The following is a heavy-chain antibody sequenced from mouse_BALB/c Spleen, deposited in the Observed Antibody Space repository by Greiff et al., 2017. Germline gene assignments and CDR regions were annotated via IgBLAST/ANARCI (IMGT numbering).Heavy chain of an antibody. D-gene: IGHD1-1*01. CDR3: ARDYYDSSYYAMDY. CDR1: GFSLTGYG. J-gene: IGHJ4*01. Sequence: VQRVESGPGLVAPSQSLSITCTVSGFSLTGYGVNWVRQPPGKGLEWLGMIWGDGSTDYNSALKSRLSISKDNSKSQVFLKMNSLQTDDTARYYCARDYYDSSYYAMDYWGQGTSVTVSS. CDR2: IWGDGST. V-gene: IGHV2-6-7*01.